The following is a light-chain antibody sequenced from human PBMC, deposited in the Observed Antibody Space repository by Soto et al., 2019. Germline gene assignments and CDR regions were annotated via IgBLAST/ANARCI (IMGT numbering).Light chain of an antibody. CDR1: QGISSS. CDR2: AAS. CDR3: QQLNSHPRT. J-gene: IGKJ2*01. Sequence: IQLTQSPSSLSASVGDRVTITCRASQGISSSLAWYQQKPGKAPNLLIYAASTLQSGVPSRFSGSGSGTDFTLTISSLQPEDFATYYCQQLNSHPRTFGQGTKVEIK. V-gene: IGKV1-9*01.